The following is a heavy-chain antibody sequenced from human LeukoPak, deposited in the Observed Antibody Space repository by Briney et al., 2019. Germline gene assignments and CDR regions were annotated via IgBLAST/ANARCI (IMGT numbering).Heavy chain of an antibody. J-gene: IGHJ4*02. CDR2: ISSSSSYI. Sequence: GGSLRLSCAASGFTFSSYSMNWVRQAPGKGLEWVSSISSSSSYIYYADSVKGRFTISRDNAKNSLYLQMNSLRAEDTAVYYCARDSQGYSYGFDYWGQGTLVTVSS. V-gene: IGHV3-21*01. D-gene: IGHD5-18*01. CDR3: ARDSQGYSYGFDY. CDR1: GFTFSSYS.